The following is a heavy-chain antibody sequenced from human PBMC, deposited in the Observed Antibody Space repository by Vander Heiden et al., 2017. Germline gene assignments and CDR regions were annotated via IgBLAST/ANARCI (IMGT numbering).Heavy chain of an antibody. D-gene: IGHD5-12*01. CDR2: IIPIFGTA. Sequence: GTFSSYAISWVRQAPGQGLEWMGGIIPIFGTANYAQKFQGRVTITADKSTSTAYMELSSLRAEDTAVYYCARDWDSGYDLVGYFDYWGQGTLVTVSS. CDR1: GTFSSYA. J-gene: IGHJ4*02. CDR3: ARDWDSGYDLVGYFDY. V-gene: IGHV1-69*06.